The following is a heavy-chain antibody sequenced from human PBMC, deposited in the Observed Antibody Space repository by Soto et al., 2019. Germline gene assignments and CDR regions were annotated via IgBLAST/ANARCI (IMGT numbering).Heavy chain of an antibody. V-gene: IGHV1-18*04. J-gene: IGHJ6*02. CDR1: GYTFTSYG. CDR3: AIDDGSGGIDV. D-gene: IGHD3-3*01. CDR2: INTYKVDA. Sequence: QVKLVQSGAEVKKPGASVTVSCKSSGYTFTSYGISWVRQAPGQGLEWMGWINTYKVDAEYVQKLQGRVTMTTDTSTSTAYIELKMLRSDDTAVYYGAIDDGSGGIDVWGQGTTVTVAS.